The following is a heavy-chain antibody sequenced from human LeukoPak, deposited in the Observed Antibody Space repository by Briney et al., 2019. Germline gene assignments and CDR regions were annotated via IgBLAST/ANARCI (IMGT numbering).Heavy chain of an antibody. V-gene: IGHV4-34*01. CDR2: INHSGST. J-gene: IGHJ5*02. CDR1: GGSLSGYY. D-gene: IGHD2-2*01. CDR3: ARGGIYCSSTSCYRYNWFDP. Sequence: PSETLSLTCAVYGGSLSGYYWSWIRQPPGKGLEWIGEINHSGSTNYNPSLKSRVTISVDTSKTQFSLKLSSVTAADTAVYYCARGGIYCSSTSCYRYNWFDPWGQGTLVTVSS.